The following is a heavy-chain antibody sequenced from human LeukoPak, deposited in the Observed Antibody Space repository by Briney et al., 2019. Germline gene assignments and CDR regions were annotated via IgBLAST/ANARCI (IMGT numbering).Heavy chain of an antibody. CDR2: IYTSGST. Sequence: SETLSLTCTVSGGSISSYYWSWIRQPAGKGLEWIGRIYTSGSTNYNPSLKSRVTMSLDAPRDHFSLQLNSVTAADTAVYYCARGHGYSGHALAYWGQGILVTVSS. CDR1: GGSISSYY. D-gene: IGHD5-12*01. V-gene: IGHV4-4*07. CDR3: ARGHGYSGHALAY. J-gene: IGHJ4*02.